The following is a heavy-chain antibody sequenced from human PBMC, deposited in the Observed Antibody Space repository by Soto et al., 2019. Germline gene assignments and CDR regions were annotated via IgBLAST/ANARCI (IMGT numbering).Heavy chain of an antibody. Sequence: QVQLVESGGGVVQPGRSLRLSCAASGFTFSSYGMHWVRQAPGKGLEWVAVIWYDGSNKYYADSVKGRFTISRDNSKNTLYLQMNSLRAEDTAVYYCAREGSGSRWCVDVWGQGTTVTVSS. D-gene: IGHD3-10*01. J-gene: IGHJ6*02. V-gene: IGHV3-33*01. CDR3: AREGSGSRWCVDV. CDR1: GFTFSSYG. CDR2: IWYDGSNK.